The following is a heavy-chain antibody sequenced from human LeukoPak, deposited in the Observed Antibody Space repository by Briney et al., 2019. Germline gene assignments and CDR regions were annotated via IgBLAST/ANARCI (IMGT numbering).Heavy chain of an antibody. V-gene: IGHV4-59*01. D-gene: IGHD3-22*01. CDR3: ARGGDDYYDSSGYIP. Sequence: SETLSLTCTVSGGSISSYYWSWIRQPPGKGLEWIGYIYYSGSTNYNPSRKSRFTISVNTSKNQFSRKLISVTAADTAVYYCARGGDDYYDSSGYIPWGQGTMVTVSS. CDR2: IYYSGST. CDR1: GGSISSYY. J-gene: IGHJ4*02.